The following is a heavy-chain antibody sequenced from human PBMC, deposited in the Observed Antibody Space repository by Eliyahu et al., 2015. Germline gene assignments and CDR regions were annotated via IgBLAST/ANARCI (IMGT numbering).Heavy chain of an antibody. CDR2: INHSGST. D-gene: IGHD3-3*01. Sequence: GLEWIGEINHSGSTNYNPSLKSRVTISVDTSKNQFSLKLSSVTAADTAVYYCARGGSITIFGVVNWFDPWGQGTLVTVSS. J-gene: IGHJ5*02. CDR3: ARGGSITIFGVVNWFDP. V-gene: IGHV4-34*01.